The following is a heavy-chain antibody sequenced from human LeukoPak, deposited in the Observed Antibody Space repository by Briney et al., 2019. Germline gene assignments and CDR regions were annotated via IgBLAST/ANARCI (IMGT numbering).Heavy chain of an antibody. CDR1: GGSISSTSYY. J-gene: IGHJ4*02. V-gene: IGHV4-39*01. CDR2: IYYSGST. Sequence: SETLSLTCTVSGGSISSTSYYWGWIRQPPGKGQEWIGSIYYSGSTYYNPSLKSRVTIAVDTSKNQFSLKLSSVTAADTAVYYCARLAIYSSGEDYWGQGTLVTVSS. CDR3: ARLAIYSSGEDY. D-gene: IGHD6-19*01.